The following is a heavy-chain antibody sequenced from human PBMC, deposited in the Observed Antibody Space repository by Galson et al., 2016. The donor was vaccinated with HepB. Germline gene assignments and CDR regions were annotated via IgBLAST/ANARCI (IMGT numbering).Heavy chain of an antibody. CDR1: GFTFSSYA. Sequence: SLRLSCAASGFTFSSYAMHWVRQAPGKGLEWVALISYDGSEKYYADSVKGRLTISRDNSKNTLYLKMNSLRDEDTAVYYCARKGYSNYGVYYCDYWGQGTLVTVSS. D-gene: IGHD4-11*01. CDR3: ARKGYSNYGVYYCDY. CDR2: ISYDGSEK. V-gene: IGHV3-30-3*01. J-gene: IGHJ4*02.